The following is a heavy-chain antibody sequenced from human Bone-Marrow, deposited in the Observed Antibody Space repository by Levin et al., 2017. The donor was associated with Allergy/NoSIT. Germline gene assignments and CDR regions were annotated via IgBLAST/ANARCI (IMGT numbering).Heavy chain of an antibody. J-gene: IGHJ5*02. CDR2: ISWNSGSM. V-gene: IGHV3-9*01. D-gene: IGHD4-23*01. Sequence: SCAASGFTFADHAMHWVRQAPGKGLEWVSTISWNSGSMAYADSVRGRFTISRDNAKNSLYLQMNSLRPEDTAFYYCARDPFTVGPNCFDPWGQGTLVTVSS. CDR3: ARDPFTVGPNCFDP. CDR1: GFTFADHA.